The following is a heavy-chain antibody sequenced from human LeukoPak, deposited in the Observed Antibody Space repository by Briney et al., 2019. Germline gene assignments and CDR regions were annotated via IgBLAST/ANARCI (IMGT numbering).Heavy chain of an antibody. D-gene: IGHD3-9*01. CDR1: GYSFTSYW. J-gene: IGHJ5*02. CDR2: IYPGDSDT. V-gene: IGHV5-51*01. Sequence: GESLKISCKGSGYSFTSYWIGWVRQMPGKGLEWMGIIYPGDSDTRYSPSFQGQVTISADKSISTAYLQWSSLKASDTAMYYCARQYHDILTGPNWFDTWGQGTLVTVSS. CDR3: ARQYHDILTGPNWFDT.